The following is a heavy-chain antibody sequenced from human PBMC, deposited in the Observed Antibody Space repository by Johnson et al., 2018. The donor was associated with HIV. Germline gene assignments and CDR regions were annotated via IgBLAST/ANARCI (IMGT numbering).Heavy chain of an antibody. D-gene: IGHD2-21*02. CDR3: ARAPRAFCDGDCYPNAFGI. V-gene: IGHV3-30-3*01. CDR2: ISYDGSNK. J-gene: IGHJ3*02. CDR1: GFTFSSYA. Sequence: QVQLVESGGGVVQPGRSLRLSCAASGFTFSSYAMHWVRQAQGKGLEWMAVISYDGSNKYYADSVKGRFTISRDNAKNSLYLQMNSLRAEDTAVYYCARAPRAFCDGDCYPNAFGIWGQGTMVTVSS.